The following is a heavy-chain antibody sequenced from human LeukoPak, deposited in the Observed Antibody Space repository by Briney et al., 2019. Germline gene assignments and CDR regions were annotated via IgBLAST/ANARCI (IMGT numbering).Heavy chain of an antibody. V-gene: IGHV3-30-3*01. CDR3: GKDIVDWGPVAGPVDY. D-gene: IGHD6-19*01. Sequence: PGGSLRLSCAASGFTFSSYAMHWVRQAPGKGLEWVAVISYDGSNKYYADSVKGRFTISRDNSKNTLYLQMNSLRAEDTAVYYCGKDIVDWGPVAGPVDYWGQGTLVTVSS. J-gene: IGHJ4*02. CDR1: GFTFSSYA. CDR2: ISYDGSNK.